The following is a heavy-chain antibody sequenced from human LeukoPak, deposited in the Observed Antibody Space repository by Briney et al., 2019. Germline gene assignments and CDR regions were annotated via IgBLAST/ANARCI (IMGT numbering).Heavy chain of an antibody. CDR2: IYYSGST. V-gene: IGHV4-59*01. Sequence: SETLSLTCTVSGGSIRSYYWSWIRQPPGKGLEWIGYIYYSGSTNYNPSLKSRVTISVDTSKNQFSLKLSSVTAANTAVYYCAREDSSGWLDYWGQGTLVTVSS. D-gene: IGHD6-19*01. CDR1: GGSIRSYY. CDR3: AREDSSGWLDY. J-gene: IGHJ4*02.